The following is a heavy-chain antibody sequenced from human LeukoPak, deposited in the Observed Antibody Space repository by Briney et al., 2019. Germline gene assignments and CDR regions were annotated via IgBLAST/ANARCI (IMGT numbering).Heavy chain of an antibody. D-gene: IGHD2-2*01. CDR3: ARDPFCSSSTGCYFEDWFGP. CDR1: GGTFSSYA. J-gene: IGHJ5*02. Sequence: SVKVSCKASGGTFSSYAISWVRQAPGQGLEWMGRIIPIFGTANYAQKFQGRVTITADKSTSTAYMELSSLRSEDTAVYYCARDPFCSSSTGCYFEDWFGPWGPGTLVTVSS. CDR2: IIPIFGTA. V-gene: IGHV1-69*06.